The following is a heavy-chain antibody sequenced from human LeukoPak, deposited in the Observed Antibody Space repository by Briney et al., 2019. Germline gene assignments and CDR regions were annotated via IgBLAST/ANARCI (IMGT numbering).Heavy chain of an antibody. V-gene: IGHV1-18*01. CDR3: ARRYAGGWTDY. CDR2: ISAHNGNT. J-gene: IGHJ4*02. D-gene: IGHD6-19*01. Sequence: GASVKVSCKASGYTFTSYGISWVRQAPGQGLEWMGWISAHNGNTNYAQKLQGRVTMTRNISISTAYMELSSLGSEDTAVYYCARRYAGGWTDYWGQGTLVTVSS. CDR1: GYTFTSYG.